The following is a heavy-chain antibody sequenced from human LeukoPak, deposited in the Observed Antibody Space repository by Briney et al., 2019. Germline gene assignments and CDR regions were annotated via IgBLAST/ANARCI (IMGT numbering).Heavy chain of an antibody. Sequence: GGSLRLSCAASGFTFSSYGMHWVRQAPGKGLEWVAVISYDGSNKYYADSVKGRFTISRDNSKNTLYLQMNSLRAEDTAVYYCAKTVRYSSGWYDYWGQGTLVTVSS. CDR3: AKTVRYSSGWYDY. V-gene: IGHV3-30*18. CDR1: GFTFSSYG. J-gene: IGHJ4*02. CDR2: ISYDGSNK. D-gene: IGHD6-19*01.